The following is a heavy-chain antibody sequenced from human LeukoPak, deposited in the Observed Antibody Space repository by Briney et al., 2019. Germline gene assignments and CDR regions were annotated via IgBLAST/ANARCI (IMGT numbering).Heavy chain of an antibody. CDR3: AHFSITMVRGVITDY. V-gene: IGHV2-5*02. J-gene: IGHJ4*02. CDR1: GFPCSTRALG. Sequence: SGPTLVKPTQTLTLTCTFSGFPCSTRALGMGWIRHPPGKTLGCLTLISWAVNNRYTTSLKSRLTITKDTSKNQVVLTMTNMNPVDTATYYCAHFSITMVRGVITDYWGQGTLVTVSS. D-gene: IGHD3-10*01. CDR2: ISWAVNN.